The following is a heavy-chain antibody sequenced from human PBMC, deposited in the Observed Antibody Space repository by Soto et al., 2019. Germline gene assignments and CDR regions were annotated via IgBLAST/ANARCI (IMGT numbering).Heavy chain of an antibody. D-gene: IGHD3-22*01. CDR1: GYTFSSYY. Sequence: ASVKVSCKASGYTFSSYYMHWVRQAPGQGLEWMGIINPSGGSTSHAQKFQGRVTMTRDTSTSTVYMELSSLGSEDTAVYYCARGQWSAVVVIPFDYWGQGTLVTVSS. CDR3: ARGQWSAVVVIPFDY. V-gene: IGHV1-46*01. J-gene: IGHJ4*02. CDR2: INPSGGST.